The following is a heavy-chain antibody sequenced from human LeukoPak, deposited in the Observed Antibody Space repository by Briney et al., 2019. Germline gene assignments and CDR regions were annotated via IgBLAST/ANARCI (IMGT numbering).Heavy chain of an antibody. Sequence: ASVKVSCKASGYTFTGYYMHWVRQAPGQGLEWMGRINPNSGGTNYAQKFQGRVTMTRDTSISTAYMELSRLRSDDTAVYYCARDWAKGPPTAMVYWGQGTLVTVSS. CDR2: INPNSGGT. J-gene: IGHJ4*02. D-gene: IGHD5-18*01. CDR1: GYTFTGYY. CDR3: ARDWAKGPPTAMVY. V-gene: IGHV1-2*06.